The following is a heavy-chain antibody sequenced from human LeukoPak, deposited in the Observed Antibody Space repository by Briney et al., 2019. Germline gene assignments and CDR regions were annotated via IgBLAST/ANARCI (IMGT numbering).Heavy chain of an antibody. Sequence: PGGSLRLSCAASGFTVSSNYMSWVRQAPGEGLEWVSVIYSGGSTYYADSVKGRFTISRDNSKNTLYLQMNSLRAEDTAVYYCARDCCGGDDAFDIWGQGTMVTVSS. CDR2: IYSGGST. D-gene: IGHD2-21*01. V-gene: IGHV3-53*01. J-gene: IGHJ3*02. CDR3: ARDCCGGDDAFDI. CDR1: GFTVSSNY.